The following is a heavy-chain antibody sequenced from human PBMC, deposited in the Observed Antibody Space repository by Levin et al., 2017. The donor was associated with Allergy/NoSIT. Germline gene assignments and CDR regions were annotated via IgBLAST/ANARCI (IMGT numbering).Heavy chain of an antibody. J-gene: IGHJ5*02. V-gene: IGHV1-18*01. D-gene: IGHD2-2*01. CDR3: ARSGYQLLTDNWFDP. Sequence: ASVKVSCKASDYTFTNYGITWVRQAPGQGLEWMGWISAYNGNTNYAQKLQGRVTMTTDTSTSTAYMELRSLRSDDTAVYYCARSGYQLLTDNWFDPWGQGTLVTVSS. CDR1: DYTFTNYG. CDR2: ISAYNGNT.